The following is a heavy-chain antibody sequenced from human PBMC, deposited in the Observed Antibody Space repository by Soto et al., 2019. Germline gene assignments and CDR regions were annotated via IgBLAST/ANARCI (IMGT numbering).Heavy chain of an antibody. CDR3: ATTGIQLWRAPGSMALDV. Sequence: GESLKTSCKGSGHIFSNYRIGWVRQMPGKGLAWMGIIYPGDSDTNYSPSFQGHVTISADKAISTAYLQWSSLKASDTAMYYCATTGIQLWRAPGSMALDVWGQGTTVTVSS. CDR1: GHIFSNYR. CDR2: IYPGDSDT. V-gene: IGHV5-51*01. J-gene: IGHJ6*02. D-gene: IGHD5-18*01.